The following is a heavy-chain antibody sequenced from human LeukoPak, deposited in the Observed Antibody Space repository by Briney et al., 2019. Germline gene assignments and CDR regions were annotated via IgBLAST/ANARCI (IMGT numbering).Heavy chain of an antibody. V-gene: IGHV4-34*01. D-gene: IGHD3-10*01. CDR3: ARSDGYGLVGI. CDR1: GGSFSGYY. CDR2: LNHSGST. Sequence: SETLSLTCAVYGGSFSGYYWSWIRQPPGKGLEWIGELNHSGSTNYNPSLKSRVTISVDTSKNQFSLKLSSVTAADTAVYYCARSDGYGLVGIWGQGTMVTVSS. J-gene: IGHJ3*02.